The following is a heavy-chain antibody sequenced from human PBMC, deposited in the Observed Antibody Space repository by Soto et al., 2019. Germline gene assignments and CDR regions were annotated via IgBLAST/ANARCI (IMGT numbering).Heavy chain of an antibody. CDR2: IYYSGST. CDR1: GGSISSSSYY. V-gene: IGHV4-39*07. D-gene: IGHD3-16*01. Sequence: SETLSLTCTVSGGSISSSSYYWGWIRQPPGKGLEWIGSIYYSGSTYYNPSLKSRVNISVDTAKNQFSLQLTSVTAADTALYFCVRDRAFSYAYDVWGQGSLVTVSS. J-gene: IGHJ4*02. CDR3: VRDRAFSYAYDV.